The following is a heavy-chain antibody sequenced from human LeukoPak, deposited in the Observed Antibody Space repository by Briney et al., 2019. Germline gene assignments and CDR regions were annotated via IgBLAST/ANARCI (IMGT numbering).Heavy chain of an antibody. J-gene: IGHJ4*02. D-gene: IGHD5-24*01. CDR2: ISYDGSNK. Sequence: GGSLRLSCAASGFTFSSYWMSWVRQAPGKGLEWVAVISYDGSNKYYADSVKGRFTISRDNSKNTLYLQMNSLRAEDTAVYYCARDGMATTEGGFDYWGQGTLVTVSS. CDR3: ARDGMATTEGGFDY. CDR1: GFTFSSYW. V-gene: IGHV3-30-3*01.